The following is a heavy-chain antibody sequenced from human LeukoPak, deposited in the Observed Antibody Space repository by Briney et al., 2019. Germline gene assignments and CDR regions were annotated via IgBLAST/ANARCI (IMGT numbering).Heavy chain of an antibody. CDR3: AKEDMGYYYDSSDYRPKFFDY. CDR1: GFTFSSYA. Sequence: GGSLRLSCAASGFTFSSYAMNWVRQAPGEGLEWVSSISGSGGSTYYSDSVKGRFTISRDNSKNTLYLQMNSLRAEDTAVYYCAKEDMGYYYDSSDYRPKFFDYWGQGTLVTVSS. V-gene: IGHV3-23*01. J-gene: IGHJ4*02. D-gene: IGHD3-22*01. CDR2: ISGSGGST.